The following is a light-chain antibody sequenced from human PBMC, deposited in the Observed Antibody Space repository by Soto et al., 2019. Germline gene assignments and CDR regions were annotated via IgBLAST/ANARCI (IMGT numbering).Light chain of an antibody. V-gene: IGKV1-5*03. CDR3: QQYNSYAFS. J-gene: IGKJ3*01. CDR1: QSISTW. CDR2: KAS. Sequence: DIPMTQSPSALSASVGDRVNITCRASQSISTWLAWYQQKPGEAPKLLMYKASSLDSGVPSRFSVSGSGTEFTLTISGLQPEDFATYYCQQYNSYAFSFGPGTKVDIK.